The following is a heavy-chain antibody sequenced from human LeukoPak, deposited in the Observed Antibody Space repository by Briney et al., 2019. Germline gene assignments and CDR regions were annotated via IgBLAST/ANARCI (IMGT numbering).Heavy chain of an antibody. CDR3: ARHEEGWSSSWYFGVDI. J-gene: IGHJ3*02. CDR1: GGSISSSSYY. V-gene: IGHV4-61*05. CDR2: IYYSGST. Sequence: SETLSLTCTVSGGSISSSSYYWGWIRQPPGKGLEWIGYIYYSGSTNYNPSLKSRVTISVDTSKNQFSLKLSSVTAADTAVYYCARHEEGWSSSWYFGVDIWGQGTMVTVSS. D-gene: IGHD6-13*01.